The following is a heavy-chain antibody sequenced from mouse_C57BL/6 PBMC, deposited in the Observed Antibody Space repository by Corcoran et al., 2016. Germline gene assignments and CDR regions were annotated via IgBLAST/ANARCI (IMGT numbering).Heavy chain of an antibody. V-gene: IGHV1-26*01. CDR1: GYTFTDYY. Sequence: EVQLQQSGPELVKPGASVKISCKASGYTFTDYYMNWVKQSHGKSLEWIGDINPNNGVTSYNQKFKGKATLTVDKSSSTAYMELRSLTSEYSAVYYCAWYDYDGWYFDGWGTGITVTVSS. CDR2: INPNNGVT. D-gene: IGHD2-4*01. CDR3: AWYDYDGWYFDG. J-gene: IGHJ1*03.